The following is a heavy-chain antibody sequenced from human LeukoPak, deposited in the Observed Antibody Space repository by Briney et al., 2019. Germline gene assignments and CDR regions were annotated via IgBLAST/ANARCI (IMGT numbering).Heavy chain of an antibody. CDR3: ARDAGSSWYEIDYYYYMDV. J-gene: IGHJ6*03. V-gene: IGHV1-46*01. CDR1: GYTFTSYY. Sequence: WASVKVSCKASGYTFTSYYMHCVRQAPGQGLEWMGIINPSGGSTSYAQKFQGRVTMTRDMSTSTVYMELSSLRSEDTAVYYCARDAGSSWYEIDYYYYMDVWGKGTTVTVSS. CDR2: INPSGGST. D-gene: IGHD6-13*01.